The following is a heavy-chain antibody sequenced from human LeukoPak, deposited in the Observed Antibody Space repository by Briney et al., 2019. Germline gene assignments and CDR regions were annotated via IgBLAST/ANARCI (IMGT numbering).Heavy chain of an antibody. J-gene: IGHJ4*02. V-gene: IGHV1-2*02. CDR1: RYTFTGYY. CDR2: INPNSGGT. CDR3: ARDRDSSGWSPLDY. D-gene: IGHD6-19*01. Sequence: GASVTLSCKASRYTFTGYYMHWVRQAPGQGLEWMGWINPNSGGTNYAQKFQGRVTMTRDTSISTAYMELSRLRSDDTAVYYCARDRDSSGWSPLDYWGQGTLVTVSS.